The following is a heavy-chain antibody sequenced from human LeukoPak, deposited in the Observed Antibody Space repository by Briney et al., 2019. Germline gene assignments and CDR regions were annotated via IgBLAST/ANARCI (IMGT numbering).Heavy chain of an antibody. CDR3: ARDREYSSGWFPFLANPTLNWFDP. CDR2: INSDGSST. Sequence: GGSLRLSCAASGFTFSSYAMSWVRQAPGKGLVWVSRINSDGSSTSYADSVKGRFTISRDNAKNTLYLQMNSLRAEDTAVYYCARDREYSSGWFPFLANPTLNWFDPWGQGTLVTVSS. CDR1: GFTFSSYA. D-gene: IGHD6-19*01. J-gene: IGHJ5*02. V-gene: IGHV3-74*01.